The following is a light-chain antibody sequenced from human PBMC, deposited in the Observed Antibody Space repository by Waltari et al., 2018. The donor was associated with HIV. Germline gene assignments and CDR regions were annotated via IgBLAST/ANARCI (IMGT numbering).Light chain of an antibody. CDR1: QSVLYSSNNKKY. Sequence: DIVMTQSPDSLAVSLGERATINCKSSQSVLYSSNNKKYLAWYQQKSGQPPKLLIYWASTRESGVPDRFSGSGSGTDFTLTISSLQTEDVAVYYCQQYYTTPYTFGLGTKLEIK. J-gene: IGKJ2*01. V-gene: IGKV4-1*01. CDR2: WAS. CDR3: QQYYTTPYT.